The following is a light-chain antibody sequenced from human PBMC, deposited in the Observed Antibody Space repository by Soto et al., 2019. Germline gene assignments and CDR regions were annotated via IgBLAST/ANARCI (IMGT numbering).Light chain of an antibody. CDR1: QSLQHSNGYNY. V-gene: IGKV2-28*01. Sequence: DIEMTQSPLSLPVTPGEPASISCRSSQSLQHSNGYNYLDWYLQKPGQSPQILIYLASNRASGVPDRFSGSGSGTDFTLKINRVEAEDVGVYYCMQALQTPTFGQGTKVEIK. CDR2: LAS. CDR3: MQALQTPT. J-gene: IGKJ1*01.